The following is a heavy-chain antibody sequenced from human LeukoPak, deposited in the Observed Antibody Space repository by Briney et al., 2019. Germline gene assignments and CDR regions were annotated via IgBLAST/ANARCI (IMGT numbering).Heavy chain of an antibody. Sequence: GRSLRLSCAASGFTFSSYGMHWVRQAPGKGLEWVAVISYDGSNKYYADSVKGRFTISRDDSKNTAYLQMNSLKTEDTAVYYCTSTALRPTFDYWGQGTLVTVSS. D-gene: IGHD3-16*01. CDR3: TSTALRPTFDY. CDR2: ISYDGSNK. V-gene: IGHV3-30*03. J-gene: IGHJ4*02. CDR1: GFTFSSYG.